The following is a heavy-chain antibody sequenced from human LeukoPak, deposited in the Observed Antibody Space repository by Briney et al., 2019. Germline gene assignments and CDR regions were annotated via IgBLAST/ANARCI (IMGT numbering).Heavy chain of an antibody. J-gene: IGHJ2*01. CDR1: GGSLSRGGDY. D-gene: IGHD3-10*01. V-gene: IGHV4-31*03. CDR2: TYYGGST. CDR3: ARAEYSYRTNDMVRGARGYHWYFDL. Sequence: SETLSLTCTVSGGSLSRGGDYWTWIRQHPGKGLEWIGNTYYGGSTYYNPSLKSRGTISVDTSKNQFSLKLSSVTAADTAVYYCARAEYSYRTNDMVRGARGYHWYFDLWGRGTLVTVSS.